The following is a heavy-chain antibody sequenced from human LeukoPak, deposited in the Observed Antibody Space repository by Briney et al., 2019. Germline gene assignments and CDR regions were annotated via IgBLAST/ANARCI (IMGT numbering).Heavy chain of an antibody. CDR3: ARGYCSGGSCYYYYYMDV. V-gene: IGHV1-69*13. CDR2: IIPIFGTA. CDR1: GGTFSSYA. D-gene: IGHD2-15*01. J-gene: IGHJ6*03. Sequence: SVKVSCKASGGTFSSYAISWVRQAPGQGLEWMGGIIPIFGTANYAQKFQGRVTNTADESTNTAYMELSSLRSEDTAVYYWARGYCSGGSCYYYYYMDVWGKGTTVTISS.